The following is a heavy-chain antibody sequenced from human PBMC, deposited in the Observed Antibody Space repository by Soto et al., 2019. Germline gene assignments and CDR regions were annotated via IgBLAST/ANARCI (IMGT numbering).Heavy chain of an antibody. CDR3: ARTSWFGELSFDY. D-gene: IGHD3-10*01. Sequence: LSLTCSVSGGSISSGDNYWSWIRQPPGKGLECIGYILNSGRAHYTPSLRSRLAISVDTSRNQFSLKLSSVTAADTAVYFCARTSWFGELSFDYWGLGTLVTVSS. CDR1: GGSISSGDNY. J-gene: IGHJ4*02. CDR2: ILNSGRA. V-gene: IGHV4-30-4*01.